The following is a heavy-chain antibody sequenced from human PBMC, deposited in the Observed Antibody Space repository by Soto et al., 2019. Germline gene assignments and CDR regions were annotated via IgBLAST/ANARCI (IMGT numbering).Heavy chain of an antibody. CDR1: GFTFSSYG. Sequence: QVQLVESGGGVVQPGRSLRLSCAASGFTFSSYGMHWVRQAPGKGLVWVAVISYDGSNKYYAYSVKGRFTISRDNSKNTLYLQMNSLRAEDTAVYYCAKDRWQDDGGYDYPDYWGQGTLVTVSS. D-gene: IGHD3-16*01. CDR2: ISYDGSNK. J-gene: IGHJ4*02. V-gene: IGHV3-30*18. CDR3: AKDRWQDDGGYDYPDY.